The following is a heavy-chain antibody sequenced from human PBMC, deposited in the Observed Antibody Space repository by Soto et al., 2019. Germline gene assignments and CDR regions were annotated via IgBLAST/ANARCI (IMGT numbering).Heavy chain of an antibody. V-gene: IGHV3-21*01. CDR3: ASSKEGYDSDY. CDR2: ISSSSSYI. Sequence: VGSLRLSCAASGFTFSSYSMNWVRQAPGKGLEWVSSISSSSSYIYYADSVKGRFTISRDNAKNSLYLQMNSLRAEDTAVYYCASSKEGYDSDYWGQGTLVTVSS. D-gene: IGHD3-22*01. J-gene: IGHJ4*02. CDR1: GFTFSSYS.